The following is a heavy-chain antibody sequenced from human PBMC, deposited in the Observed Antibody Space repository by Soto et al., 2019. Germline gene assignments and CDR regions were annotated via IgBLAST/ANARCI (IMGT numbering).Heavy chain of an antibody. J-gene: IGHJ5*02. CDR2: IYNSEST. V-gene: IGHV4-59*01. D-gene: IGHD3-9*01. CDR3: ARGLMLRYTDWLDP. CDR1: GGSISNYY. Sequence: QVQLQESGPGLVKPSETLSLTCTVSGGSISNYYWSWIRQPPGKGLEWIGHIYNSESTNYNPSLKSRVTISVDTSKNQFSLKLSSVTAADTAAYYCARGLMLRYTDWLDPWGQGTLVTVSS.